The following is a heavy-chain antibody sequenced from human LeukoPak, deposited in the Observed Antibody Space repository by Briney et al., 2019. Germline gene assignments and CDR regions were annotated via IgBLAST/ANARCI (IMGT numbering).Heavy chain of an antibody. D-gene: IGHD6-19*01. V-gene: IGHV4-61*08. CDR3: ARLDSSGWYYFDY. CDR1: GGSISSGGYY. J-gene: IGHJ4*02. Sequence: SQTLSLTCTVSGGSISSGGYYWSWIRQPPGKGLEWIGYIYYSGSTNYNPSLKSRVTISVDTSKNQFSLKLSSVTAADTAVYYCARLDSSGWYYFDYWGQGTLVTVSS. CDR2: IYYSGST.